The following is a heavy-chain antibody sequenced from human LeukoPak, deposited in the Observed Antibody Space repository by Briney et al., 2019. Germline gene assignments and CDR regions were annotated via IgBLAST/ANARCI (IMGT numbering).Heavy chain of an antibody. Sequence: GGSLRLSCAASGFTFSDYYMSWIRQAPGKGLEWVSYISSSGSTIHYADSVKGRFTISRDNSKKTLYLQMNSLRAEDTAVYYCARDDSSGYYYRVLGYWGQGTLVTVSS. J-gene: IGHJ4*02. CDR3: ARDDSSGYYYRVLGY. CDR1: GFTFSDYY. V-gene: IGHV3-11*01. D-gene: IGHD3-22*01. CDR2: ISSSGSTI.